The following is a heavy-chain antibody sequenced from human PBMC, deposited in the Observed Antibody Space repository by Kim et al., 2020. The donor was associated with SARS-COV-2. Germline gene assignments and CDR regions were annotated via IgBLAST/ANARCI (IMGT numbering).Heavy chain of an antibody. V-gene: IGHV4-31*03. CDR2: IYYSGST. D-gene: IGHD6-13*01. J-gene: IGHJ2*01. CDR1: GGSISSGGYY. CDR3: ARVRPVTPGYSSSGSGPPPEVPGGWYFDL. Sequence: SETLSLTCTVSGGSISSGGYYWSWIRQHPGKGLEWIGYIYYSGSTYYNPSLKSRVTISVDTSKNQFSLKLSSVTAADTAVYYCARVRPVTPGYSSSGSGPPPEVPGGWYFDLWGRGTLVTVSS.